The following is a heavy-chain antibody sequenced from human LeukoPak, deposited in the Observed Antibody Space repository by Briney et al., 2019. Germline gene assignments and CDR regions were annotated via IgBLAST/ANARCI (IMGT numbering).Heavy chain of an antibody. J-gene: IGHJ5*01. CDR3: AGGLGSYYIGFDS. V-gene: IGHV3-53*01. Sequence: PGPSLRLSCAPVGFSVSSKHMCWGRRPRRKGLGWVSVIYSGGSTYYADSVKGRFTISRDNSKNTLYLQMNSLRAEDTAVYYCAGGLGSYYIGFDSWGQGTLVTVSS. CDR1: GFSVSSKH. CDR2: IYSGGST. D-gene: IGHD3-10*01.